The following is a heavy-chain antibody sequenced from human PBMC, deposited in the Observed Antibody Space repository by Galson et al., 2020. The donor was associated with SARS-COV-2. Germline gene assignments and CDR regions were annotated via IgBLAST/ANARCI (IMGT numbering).Heavy chain of an antibody. Sequence: GESLKISCAASGFTFSSYAMHWVRQAPGKGLEWVAVISYDGSNKYYADSVKGRFTISRDNSKNTLYLQMNSLRAEDTAVYYCARDFGDDLFFAMITFGGVISHSPMDVWGKGTTVTVSS. D-gene: IGHD3-16*02. V-gene: IGHV3-30*01. J-gene: IGHJ6*03. CDR1: GFTFSSYA. CDR2: ISYDGSNK. CDR3: ARDFGDDLFFAMITFGGVISHSPMDV.